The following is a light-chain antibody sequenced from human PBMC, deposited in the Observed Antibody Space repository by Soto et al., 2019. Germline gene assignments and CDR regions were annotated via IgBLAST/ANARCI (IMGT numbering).Light chain of an antibody. J-gene: IGKJ1*01. CDR2: AAS. CDR1: QSISSY. CDR3: QQSYSTPPT. V-gene: IGKV1-39*01. Sequence: DIQMTQSPSSLSASLAYRVTITCRASQSISSYLNWYQQKPGKAPKLLIYAASSLQSGVPSRFSGSGSGTDFTLTISSLQPEDFATYYCQQSYSTPPTFGQGTKVDI.